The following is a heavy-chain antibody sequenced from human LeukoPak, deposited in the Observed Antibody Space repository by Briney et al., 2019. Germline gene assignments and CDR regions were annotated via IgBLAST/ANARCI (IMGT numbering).Heavy chain of an antibody. Sequence: PGGSLRLSCAASGFTFSSYSMNWVRQAPGKGLEWVSYISSSSSTKYYADSVKGRFTISRGNAENSLYLQMNSLRAEDTAVYYCARDIGFTVVRGAMLYYYAMDVWGQGTTVTISS. CDR1: GFTFSSYS. V-gene: IGHV3-48*04. CDR2: ISSSSSTK. D-gene: IGHD3-10*01. CDR3: ARDIGFTVVRGAMLYYYAMDV. J-gene: IGHJ6*02.